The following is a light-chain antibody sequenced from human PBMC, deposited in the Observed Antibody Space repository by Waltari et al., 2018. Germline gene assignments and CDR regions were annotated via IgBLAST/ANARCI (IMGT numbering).Light chain of an antibody. CDR3: QSYDGTLGGLYV. J-gene: IGLJ1*01. Sequence: QSVLTQSPSVSGAPGQRVTISCSGSSSNIRAGHGGHWSQQFPGRAPKLLIFENNNRPSGVPDRFSGSKSGTSASLVITGLQAEDEADYYCQSYDGTLGGLYVFGSGTAVTVL. V-gene: IGLV1-40*01. CDR1: SSNIRAGHG. CDR2: ENN.